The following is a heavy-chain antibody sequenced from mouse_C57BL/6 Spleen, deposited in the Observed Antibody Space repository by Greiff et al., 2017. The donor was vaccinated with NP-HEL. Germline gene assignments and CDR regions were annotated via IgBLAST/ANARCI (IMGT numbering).Heavy chain of an antibody. J-gene: IGHJ2*01. CDR1: GYAFSSSW. CDR2: IYPGDGDT. CDR3: ARGTTVVARVYYFDY. Sequence: VQLVESGPELVKPGASVKISCKASGYAFSSSWMNWVKQRPGKGLEWIGRIYPGDGDTNYNGKFKGKATLTADNSSSTAYMQLSRLTSEDSAFYFCARGTTVVARVYYFDYWGQGTTLTVSS. V-gene: IGHV1-82*01. D-gene: IGHD1-1*01.